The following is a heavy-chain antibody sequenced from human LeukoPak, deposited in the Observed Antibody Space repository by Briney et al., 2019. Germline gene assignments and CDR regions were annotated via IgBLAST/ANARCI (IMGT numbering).Heavy chain of an antibody. Sequence: PSETLSLTCAVYGVSFSGYYWSWIRQPPGKGLEWLGEINHSGSTNYNPSLKSRVTISVDTSKNQFSLKLSSVTAADTAVYYCARRLSCSSTSCYPYYYYYYMDVWGKGTTVTVSS. D-gene: IGHD2-2*01. J-gene: IGHJ6*03. CDR1: GVSFSGYY. V-gene: IGHV4-34*01. CDR2: INHSGST. CDR3: ARRLSCSSTSCYPYYYYYYMDV.